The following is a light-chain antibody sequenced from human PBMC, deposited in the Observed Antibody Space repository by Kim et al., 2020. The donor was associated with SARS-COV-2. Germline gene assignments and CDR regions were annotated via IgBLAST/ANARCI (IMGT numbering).Light chain of an antibody. CDR2: VAS. J-gene: IGKJ3*01. CDR1: QGISSY. Sequence: AIRMTQSPSSFSASTGDRVTITCRASQGISSYLAWYQQKPGKAPKLLIYVASTLQSGVPSRFSGSGSGTDFTLTISCLQSEDFATYYCQQYYSYLFTFGPGTKVDIK. V-gene: IGKV1-8*01. CDR3: QQYYSYLFT.